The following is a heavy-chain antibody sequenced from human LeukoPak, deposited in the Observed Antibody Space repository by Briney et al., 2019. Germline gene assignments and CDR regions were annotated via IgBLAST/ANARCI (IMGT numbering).Heavy chain of an antibody. Sequence: ASVKVSCKASGYTFTGYYMHWVRQAPGQGLEWMGWINPNSGGTNYAQKFQGRVTMTRDTSISTAYMELSRLRSDDTAVYYCATVKPHGHCGGSSCYSFFDPWGQGTLVTVSS. CDR2: INPNSGGT. CDR3: ATVKPHGHCGGSSCYSFFDP. D-gene: IGHD2-15*01. V-gene: IGHV1-2*02. J-gene: IGHJ5*02. CDR1: GYTFTGYY.